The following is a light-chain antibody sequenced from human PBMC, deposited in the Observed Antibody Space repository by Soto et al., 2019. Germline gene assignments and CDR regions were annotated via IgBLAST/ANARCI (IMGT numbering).Light chain of an antibody. V-gene: IGKV1-8*01. CDR3: QQYYSSPWT. CDR1: QGVSSS. Sequence: AIRMTQSPSSLSASTGDRVTITCRASQGVSSSLAWYQQKPGRAPKLLIFAASTFQSGVPSRFSGSGSGTDFTLTISCLQSEDFAIYYCQQYYSSPWTFGQGTRLAIK. CDR2: AAS. J-gene: IGKJ5*01.